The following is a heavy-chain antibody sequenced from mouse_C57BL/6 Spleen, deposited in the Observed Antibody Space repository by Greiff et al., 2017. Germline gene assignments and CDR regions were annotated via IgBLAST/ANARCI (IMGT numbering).Heavy chain of an antibody. CDR2: ISSGSSTN. J-gene: IGHJ4*01. D-gene: IGHD1-1*01. CDR1: GFTFSDYG. CDR3: ARKYGSSYAMDY. V-gene: IGHV5-17*01. Sequence: EVHLVESGGGLVKPGGSLKLSCAASGFTFSDYGMHWVRQAPEKGLEWVAYISSGSSTNYYADTVKGRFTISRDNAKNTLFLQMTSLRSEDTAMYYCARKYGSSYAMDYWGQGTSVTVSS.